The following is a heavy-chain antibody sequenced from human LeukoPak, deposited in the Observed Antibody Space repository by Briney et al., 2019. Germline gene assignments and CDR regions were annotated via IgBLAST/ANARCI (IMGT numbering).Heavy chain of an antibody. Sequence: GASLKDSCKASGYTFTSYGISWVRQSPGQGLEWMGWISAYNGNTNYAQKLQGRVTRTTDTSTSTAYMELRSLRSDDTAVYYCARVSSHRNYDFWSGYYSPPDYWGQGTLVTVSS. CDR1: GYTFTSYG. CDR2: ISAYNGNT. D-gene: IGHD3-3*01. CDR3: ARVSSHRNYDFWSGYYSPPDY. J-gene: IGHJ4*02. V-gene: IGHV1-18*01.